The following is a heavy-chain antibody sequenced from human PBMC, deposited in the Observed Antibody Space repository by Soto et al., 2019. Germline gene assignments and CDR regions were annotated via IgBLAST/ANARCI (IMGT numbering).Heavy chain of an antibody. CDR2: ISNDGRKQ. V-gene: IGHV3-30*03. Sequence: QVRLVESGGGVVQPGRSLRLSCAASGFPFSSYGMHWVRQAPGKGLEWVAVISNDGRKQYYAASVKGRFTISRDNSKNILYLQVNNLRTEDTALYYCADPGSTDLDVWGQGTTVTVSS. D-gene: IGHD3-10*01. J-gene: IGHJ6*02. CDR1: GFPFSSYG. CDR3: ADPGSTDLDV.